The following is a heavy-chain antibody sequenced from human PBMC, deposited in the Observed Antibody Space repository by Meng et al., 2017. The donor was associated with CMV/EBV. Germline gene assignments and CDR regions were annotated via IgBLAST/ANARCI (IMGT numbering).Heavy chain of an antibody. V-gene: IGHV1-8*01. CDR2: MNPNSGNT. J-gene: IGHJ6*02. CDR3: ARGQGEYYYYGMDV. D-gene: IGHD3-16*01. CDR1: GYTFNSYD. Sequence: ASVQVSCKASGYTFNSYDINWVRQATGQGLEWMGWMNPNSGNTGYAQKFQGRVTMTRNTSISTAYMELSSLRSEDTAVYYCARGQGEYYYYGMDVWGQGTTVTVSS.